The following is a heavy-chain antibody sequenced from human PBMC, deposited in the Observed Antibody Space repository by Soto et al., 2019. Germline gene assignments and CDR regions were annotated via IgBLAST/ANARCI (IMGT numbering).Heavy chain of an antibody. J-gene: IGHJ4*02. V-gene: IGHV1-69*06. CDR1: GGTCNTYT. CDR3: ASWRSYSGSYCFDY. CDR2: VIPMYDSV. Sequence: QVQLVQSGAEVKKPGSSVKVSCEASGGTCNTYTINWVRQAPGRGLEWMGQVIPMYDSVNYAESFQGRVTITADKSTNIAYMELSSLRSEDTALYFCASWRSYSGSYCFDYWGQGTLVIVSS. D-gene: IGHD1-26*01.